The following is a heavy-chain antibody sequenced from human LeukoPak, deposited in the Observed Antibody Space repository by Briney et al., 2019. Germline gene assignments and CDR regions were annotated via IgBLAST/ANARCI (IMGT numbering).Heavy chain of an antibody. D-gene: IGHD3-22*01. J-gene: IGHJ3*02. CDR3: ARDSYYDSSGYAFDI. CDR2: ISYDGSNK. Sequence: PGRSLRLSCAASGFTFSSYAMHWVRQAPGKGLEWLGVISYDGSNKYYAYSVKGRFTISRDNSKNTLYLQMNSLRAEDTAVYYCARDSYYDSSGYAFDIWGQGTMVTVSS. CDR1: GFTFSSYA. V-gene: IGHV3-30-3*01.